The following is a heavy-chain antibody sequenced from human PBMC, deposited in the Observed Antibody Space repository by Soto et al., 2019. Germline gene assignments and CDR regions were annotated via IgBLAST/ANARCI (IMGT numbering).Heavy chain of an antibody. D-gene: IGHD3-10*01. CDR1: GFTFTTYW. Sequence: EVQLVESGGGLAQPGGSLRLSCVASGFTFTTYWMNWVRQAPGKGLEWVANIRQDGGAQYYVDSVKGRFTISRDNARNLVYLQMDSLRAEDTAVYYCVRGGHGSGSYLGSYWGQGILVTVSS. J-gene: IGHJ4*02. CDR3: VRGGHGSGSYLGSY. V-gene: IGHV3-7*03. CDR2: IRQDGGAQ.